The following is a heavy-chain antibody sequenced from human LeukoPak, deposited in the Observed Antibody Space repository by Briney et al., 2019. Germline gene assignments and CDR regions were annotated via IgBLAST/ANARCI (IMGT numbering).Heavy chain of an antibody. J-gene: IGHJ4*02. Sequence: PGGSLRLSCAASGFTFSSYAMSWVRQAPGKGLEWVSAISGSGGSTYYADSVKGRFTISRDNSKNTLYLQMNSLRAEDTAVYYCAKPGLRYFDWLLKYWGQGTLVTVSS. CDR1: GFTFSSYA. D-gene: IGHD3-9*01. V-gene: IGHV3-23*01. CDR3: AKPGLRYFDWLLKY. CDR2: ISGSGGST.